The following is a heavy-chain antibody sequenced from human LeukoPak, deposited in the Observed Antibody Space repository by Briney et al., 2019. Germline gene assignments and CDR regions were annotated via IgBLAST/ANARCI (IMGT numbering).Heavy chain of an antibody. J-gene: IGHJ4*02. V-gene: IGHV3-48*03. CDR3: ARDSLGYSSSLDY. CDR1: GFTFSSYA. Sequence: GGSLRLSCAASGFTFSSYAMSWVRQAPGKGLEWVSYISSSGSTIYYADSVKGRFTISRDNAKNSLYLQMNSLRAEDTAVYYCARDSLGYSSSLDYWGQGTLVTVSS. D-gene: IGHD6-13*01. CDR2: ISSSGSTI.